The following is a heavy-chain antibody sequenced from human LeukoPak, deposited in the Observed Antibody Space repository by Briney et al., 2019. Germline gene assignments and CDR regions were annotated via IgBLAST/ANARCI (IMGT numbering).Heavy chain of an antibody. Sequence: GGSLRLSCAASGFTFSSYSMNWVRQAPGKGLEWVSYISSSSSTIYYADSVKGRFTIFRDNSKNTLYLQMDSLRVEDTAVHYCAKVTGGDMITYGGVDYWGQGTLVTVSS. V-gene: IGHV3-48*01. CDR1: GFTFSSYS. D-gene: IGHD3-16*01. CDR2: ISSSSSTI. CDR3: AKVTGGDMITYGGVDY. J-gene: IGHJ4*02.